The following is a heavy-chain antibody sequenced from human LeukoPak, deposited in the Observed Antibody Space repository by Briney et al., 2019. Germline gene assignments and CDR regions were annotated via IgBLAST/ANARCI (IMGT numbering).Heavy chain of an antibody. CDR1: GGSISSSSYY. CDR3: ARRDFSSWYLFDY. V-gene: IGHV4-39*01. Sequence: SETLSLTCTVSGGSISSSSYYWGWIRQPPGKGLEWIGSIYYSGSTYYNPSLKSRVTISVDASKNQFSLKLSSVTAADTAVYYCARRDFSSWYLFDYWGQGTLVTVSS. J-gene: IGHJ4*02. CDR2: IYYSGST. D-gene: IGHD6-13*01.